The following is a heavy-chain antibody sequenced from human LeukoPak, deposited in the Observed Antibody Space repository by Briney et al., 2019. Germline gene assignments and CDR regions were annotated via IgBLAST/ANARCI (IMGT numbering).Heavy chain of an antibody. J-gene: IGHJ5*02. Sequence: GGSLRLSCAASGFTFSRYWMHWVRQAPGKGLVWVSRINTDGSRTTYADSVKGRFTISGDNAKNTVYLQMNSLRAEDTAVYYCARVALGSYNWFDPWGQGTLVTVSS. V-gene: IGHV3-74*01. D-gene: IGHD3-10*01. CDR3: ARVALGSYNWFDP. CDR1: GFTFSRYW. CDR2: INTDGSRT.